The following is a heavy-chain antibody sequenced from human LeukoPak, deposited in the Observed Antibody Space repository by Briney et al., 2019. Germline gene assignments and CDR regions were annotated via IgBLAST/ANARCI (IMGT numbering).Heavy chain of an antibody. D-gene: IGHD1-26*01. V-gene: IGHV1-8*01. CDR2: MNPNSGNT. Sequence: ASVKVSCKASGYTFTSYDINWVRQATGQGLEWMGWMNPNSGNTGYAQKFQGRVTMTRNTSISTAYMELSSLRSEDTAVYYCASPYSGSYSDPSLDAFDIWGQGTMVTVSS. CDR3: ASPYSGSYSDPSLDAFDI. J-gene: IGHJ3*02. CDR1: GYTFTSYD.